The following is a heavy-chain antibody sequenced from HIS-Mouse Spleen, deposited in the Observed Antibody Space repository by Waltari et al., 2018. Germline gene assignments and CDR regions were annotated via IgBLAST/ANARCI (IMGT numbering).Heavy chain of an antibody. CDR1: GGSISRSTYY. J-gene: IGHJ5*02. CDR2: IYYSGST. Sequence: QLQLQESGPGLVKPSETLSLTCTFSGGSISRSTYYWGWIRQPPGKGLEWIGSIYYSGSTYYNPSLKSRVTISVDTSKNQFSLKLSSVTAADTAVYYCARDYGDNWFDPWGQGTLVTVSS. V-gene: IGHV4-39*07. D-gene: IGHD4-17*01. CDR3: ARDYGDNWFDP.